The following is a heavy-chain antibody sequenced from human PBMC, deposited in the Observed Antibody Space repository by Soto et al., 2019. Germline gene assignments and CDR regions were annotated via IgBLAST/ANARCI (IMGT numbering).Heavy chain of an antibody. CDR2: IIPIFGTA. D-gene: IGHD2-2*01. CDR1: GGTFSSYA. J-gene: IGHJ6*02. V-gene: IGHV1-69*01. CDR3: ARAGVPAAMSPTPHYGMDV. Sequence: QVQLVQSGAEVKKPGSSVKVSCKASGGTFSSYAISWVRQALGQGLEWMGGIIPIFGTANYAQKFQGRVTITADESTSTAYMELSSLRSEDTAVYYCARAGVPAAMSPTPHYGMDVWGQGTTVTVSS.